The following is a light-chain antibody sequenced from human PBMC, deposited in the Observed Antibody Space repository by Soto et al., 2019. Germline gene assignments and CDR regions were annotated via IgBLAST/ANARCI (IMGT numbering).Light chain of an antibody. Sequence: QSALTQPASVSGSPGQSIAISCTGTSSDVGSYNSVSWYQQYPGKAPKLMIHDVNNRPSGISGRFSGSKSGNTASLTISGLHGEDEDDFYCSFFYVSPSYVFGTRTEATL. CDR1: SSDVGSYNS. V-gene: IGLV2-14*03. CDR2: DVN. CDR3: SFFYVSPSYV. J-gene: IGLJ1*01.